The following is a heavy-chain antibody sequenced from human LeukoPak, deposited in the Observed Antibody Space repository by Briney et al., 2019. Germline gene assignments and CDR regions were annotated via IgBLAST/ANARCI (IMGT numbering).Heavy chain of an antibody. D-gene: IGHD3-3*01. CDR2: IYYSGST. J-gene: IGHJ6*02. Sequence: SETLSLTCTVSGGSISSYYWSWIRQPPGKGLEWIGYIYYSGSTNYNPSLKSRVTISVDTSKNQFSLKLSSVTAADTAVYYCAREAFGGYGGMDVWGQGTMVTVSS. V-gene: IGHV4-59*01. CDR1: GGSISSYY. CDR3: AREAFGGYGGMDV.